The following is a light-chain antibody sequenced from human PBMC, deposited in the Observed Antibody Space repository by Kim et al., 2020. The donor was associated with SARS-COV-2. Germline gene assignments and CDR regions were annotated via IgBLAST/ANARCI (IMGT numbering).Light chain of an antibody. V-gene: IGLV4-69*01. CDR3: QTWGTGIQV. CDR1: SAHSTYT. Sequence: QLVLTQSPSASASLGASVRLTCSLSSAHSTYTIAWHQQQPEKGPRYLMKLNSDGSHNKGDGIPDRFSGSSSGAERYLTISSLQSEDEADYYCQTWGTGIQVFGGGTQLTVL. J-gene: IGLJ3*02. CDR2: LNSDGSH.